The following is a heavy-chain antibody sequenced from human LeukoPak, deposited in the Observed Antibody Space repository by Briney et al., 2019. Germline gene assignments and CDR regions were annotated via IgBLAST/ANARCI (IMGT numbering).Heavy chain of an antibody. CDR1: GFTFSSYS. J-gene: IGHJ4*02. V-gene: IGHV3-21*01. Sequence: PGGSLRLSCAASGFTFSSYSMNWVRRAPGKGLEWVSSISSSSSYIYYADSVKGRFTISRDNAKNSLYLQMNSLRAEDTAVYYCATLGYCSGGSCYLGDYWGQGTLVTVSS. D-gene: IGHD2-15*01. CDR2: ISSSSSYI. CDR3: ATLGYCSGGSCYLGDY.